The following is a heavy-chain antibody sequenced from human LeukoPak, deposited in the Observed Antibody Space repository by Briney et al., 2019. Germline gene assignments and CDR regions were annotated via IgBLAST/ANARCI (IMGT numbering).Heavy chain of an antibody. CDR2: IRYDGNNK. CDR3: AKGYGDLVAFDI. CDR1: GFTFSSYG. V-gene: IGHV3-30*02. Sequence: PGGSLRLSCAASGFTFSSYGMDWVRQAPGKGLEWVAFIRYDGNNKDYADSVKGRFTISRDNSKNTLYPQMNSLRVEDTAVYYCAKGYGDLVAFDIWGQGTMVTVSS. D-gene: IGHD4-17*01. J-gene: IGHJ3*02.